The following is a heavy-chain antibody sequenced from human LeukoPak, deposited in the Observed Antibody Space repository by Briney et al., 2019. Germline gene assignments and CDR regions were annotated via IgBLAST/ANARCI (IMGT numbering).Heavy chain of an antibody. J-gene: IGHJ4*02. V-gene: IGHV1-2*02. CDR1: GYTFTGYY. D-gene: IGHD3-3*01. Sequence: ASVTVSCKTSGYTFTGYYMHWVRQAPGQGLEYMGWININSGATNNAQKLQGRVTMTRDTSISTAYMDLSRLTSDDTAIYYCARVDDGSGYRHIDYWGQGSLVIVSS. CDR2: ININSGAT. CDR3: ARVDDGSGYRHIDY.